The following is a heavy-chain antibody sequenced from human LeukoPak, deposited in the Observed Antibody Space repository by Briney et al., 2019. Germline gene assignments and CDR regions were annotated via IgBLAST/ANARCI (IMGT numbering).Heavy chain of an antibody. CDR2: VYSENT. Sequence: PSETLSLTCTVSGGSISSYYWSWLRQPPGKGLEWIGAVYSENTYYNPSLKSRVSMTVDTSKNQFSLTMSSVTAADTAVYFCARGLEVRARVGYHYYMDVWGKGTTVTVSS. J-gene: IGHJ6*03. D-gene: IGHD1-26*01. V-gene: IGHV4-59*12. CDR3: ARGLEVRARVGYHYYMDV. CDR1: GGSISSYY.